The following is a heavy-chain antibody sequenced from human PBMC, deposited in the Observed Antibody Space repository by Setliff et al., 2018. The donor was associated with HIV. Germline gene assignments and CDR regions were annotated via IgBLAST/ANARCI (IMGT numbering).Heavy chain of an antibody. J-gene: IGHJ4*02. D-gene: IGHD1-26*01. CDR1: GYSPGNYG. Sequence: RASVKVSCKASGYSPGNYGIAWVRQARGQGLEWLGWISVNTGDVFYAQTFQGRVTMTADASTGTVHMDLRGLTFDDSAIYFCAYRRGGWELRVWGQGTSVTVSS. V-gene: IGHV1-18*01. CDR3: AYRRGGWELRV. CDR2: ISVNTGDV.